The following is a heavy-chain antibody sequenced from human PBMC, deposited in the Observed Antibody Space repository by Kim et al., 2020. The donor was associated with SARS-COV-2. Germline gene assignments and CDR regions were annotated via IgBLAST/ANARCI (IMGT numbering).Heavy chain of an antibody. CDR3: ARRPAGFDW. CDR2: INHSGEM. J-gene: IGHJ4*02. CDR1: GGSFSGYY. V-gene: IGHV4-34*01. Sequence: SETLSLTCAVYGGSFSGYYWSWIRQPPGKGLEWIGEINHSGEMYRNPSLKTRVTISVDTSKNQFSLRLTSVTAADTAVYYCARRPAGFDWWGQGTPATAS.